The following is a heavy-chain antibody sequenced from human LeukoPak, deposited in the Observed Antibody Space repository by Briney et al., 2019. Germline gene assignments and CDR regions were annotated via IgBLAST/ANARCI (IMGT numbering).Heavy chain of an antibody. Sequence: SETLSLTCTVSGGSISSYYWSWIRQPPGKGLEWIGYIYYSGSTNYNPSLKSRVTTPLDTSKNQFSLKLSSVTAADTAVYYCARSGSYAAAGDYWGQGTLVTVSS. CDR2: IYYSGST. D-gene: IGHD2-15*01. V-gene: IGHV4-59*08. CDR3: ARSGSYAAAGDY. CDR1: GGSISSYY. J-gene: IGHJ4*02.